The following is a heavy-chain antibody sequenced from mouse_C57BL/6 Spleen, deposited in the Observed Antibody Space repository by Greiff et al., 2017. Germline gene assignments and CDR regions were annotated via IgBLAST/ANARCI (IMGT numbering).Heavy chain of an antibody. Sequence: QVHVKQPGAELVMPGASVKLSCKASGYTFTSYWMHWVKQRPGQGLEWIGEIDPSDSYTNYNQKFKGKSTLTVDKSSSTAYMQLSSLTSEDSAVYYCARGRSSLFDYWGQGTTLTVSS. CDR2: IDPSDSYT. CDR3: ARGRSSLFDY. V-gene: IGHV1-69*01. CDR1: GYTFTSYW. J-gene: IGHJ2*01. D-gene: IGHD1-1*01.